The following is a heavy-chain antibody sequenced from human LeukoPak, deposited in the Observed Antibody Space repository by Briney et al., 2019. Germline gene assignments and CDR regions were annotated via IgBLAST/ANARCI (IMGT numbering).Heavy chain of an antibody. CDR3: ARSTFSIAARPGYFDY. V-gene: IGHV1-46*01. D-gene: IGHD6-6*01. J-gene: IGHJ4*02. Sequence: VASVKVSCKASGYTFTSYYMHWVRQAPGQGLEWMGIINPSGGSTSYAQKFQGRVTMTRDTSTSTVYMELSSLRSEDTAVYYCARSTFSIAARPGYFDYWGQGTLVTVSS. CDR1: GYTFTSYY. CDR2: INPSGGST.